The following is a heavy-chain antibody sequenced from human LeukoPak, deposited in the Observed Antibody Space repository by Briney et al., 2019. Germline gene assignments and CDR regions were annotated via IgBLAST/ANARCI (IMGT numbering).Heavy chain of an antibody. Sequence: PSETLSLTCTVSGGSISSYYWSWIRQPPGKGLEWIGYIYYSGSTNYNPSLKSRVTISVDTSKNQFSLKLSSVTAADTAVYYCARLREYSYGFTPFDYWGQGTLVTVPS. CDR2: IYYSGST. J-gene: IGHJ4*02. CDR1: GGSISSYY. CDR3: ARLREYSYGFTPFDY. V-gene: IGHV4-59*01. D-gene: IGHD5-18*01.